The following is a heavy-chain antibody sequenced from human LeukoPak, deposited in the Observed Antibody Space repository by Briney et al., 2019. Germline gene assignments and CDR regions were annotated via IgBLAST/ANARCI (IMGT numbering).Heavy chain of an antibody. J-gene: IGHJ3*02. Sequence: GGSLRLSCVASRFTFSNYWMSWVRQAPGKGLEWVANIKQDESEKYYVDSVKGRFTISRDNAKNSLYLQMNSLRAKDTAVYYCARDGKAVAVAFDIWGQGTMVTVSS. CDR2: IKQDESEK. V-gene: IGHV3-7*01. D-gene: IGHD6-19*01. CDR1: RFTFSNYW. CDR3: ARDGKAVAVAFDI.